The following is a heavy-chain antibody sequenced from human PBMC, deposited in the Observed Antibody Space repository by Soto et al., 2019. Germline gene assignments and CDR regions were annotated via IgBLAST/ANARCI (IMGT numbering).Heavy chain of an antibody. CDR3: ARDRDGGTYTYFDN. V-gene: IGHV3-30*03. D-gene: IGHD1-26*01. CDR2: LSHDGSNK. CDR1: GFIFSAFG. Sequence: GGSLRLSCAASGFIFSAFGIHWVRQTPGKGLEWVAFLSHDGSNKYYADSVRGRFTISRDNSKNTVYLQMNSLRADDTAVYYCARDRDGGTYTYFDNWGQGTRVTVSS. J-gene: IGHJ4*02.